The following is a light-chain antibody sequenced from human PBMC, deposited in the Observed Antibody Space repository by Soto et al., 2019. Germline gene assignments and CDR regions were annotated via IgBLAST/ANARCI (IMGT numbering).Light chain of an antibody. CDR2: DVS. J-gene: IGLJ2*01. Sequence: QSALTQPRSVSGSPGQSVTISCTGTSSDVGGYNYVSWYQQHPGKAPKLMIYDVSKRPSGVPDRFSGSKSGNTASLTISGLKPEDEADYYCCSYAGSYPVVFGGGTQLTVL. CDR1: SSDVGGYNY. V-gene: IGLV2-11*01. CDR3: CSYAGSYPVV.